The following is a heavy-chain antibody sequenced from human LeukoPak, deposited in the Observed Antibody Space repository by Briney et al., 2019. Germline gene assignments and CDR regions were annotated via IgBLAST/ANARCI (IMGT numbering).Heavy chain of an antibody. J-gene: IGHJ4*02. D-gene: IGHD3-10*01. CDR3: AKDEEANYYGSGSYYSAD. Sequence: PGGSLRLSCVASGFTFSSYGMSWVRQAPGKGLEWVSGISGSGVSTYYADSVKGRITISRDFSKNMVYLQMSSLRVEDTAIYYCAKDEEANYYGSGSYYSADWGQGTLVTVSS. CDR1: GFTFSSYG. CDR2: ISGSGVST. V-gene: IGHV3-23*01.